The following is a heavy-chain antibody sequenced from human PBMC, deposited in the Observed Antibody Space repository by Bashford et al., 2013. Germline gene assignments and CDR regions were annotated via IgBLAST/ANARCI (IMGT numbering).Heavy chain of an antibody. Sequence: VRQAPGKGLEWVAVIYSGGSTRYADSVKGRFTISRDISKNTLYLQMNSLRAEDTAVYYCARDKKEVSTVIATNYYYYYGMDVWGQGTTVTVSS. CDR2: IYSGGST. J-gene: IGHJ6*02. CDR3: ARDKKEVSTVIATNYYYYYGMDV. V-gene: IGHV3-53*01. D-gene: IGHD4-11*01.